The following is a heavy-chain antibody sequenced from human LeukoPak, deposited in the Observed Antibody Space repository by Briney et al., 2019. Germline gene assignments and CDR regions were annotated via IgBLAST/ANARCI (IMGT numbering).Heavy chain of an antibody. CDR3: AKVGDGSKYYYFGLDV. J-gene: IGHJ6*02. V-gene: IGHV3-23*01. CDR1: GFTFSSYS. Sequence: GGSLRLSCAASGFTFSSYSMTWVRQAPGKGXXXXXXXXSSGGDTTYADSVKGRFTISRDNSKNTLYLQINSLRAEDTAVYYCAKVGDGSKYYYFGLDVWGQGTTVTVSS. CDR2: XXSSGGDT. D-gene: IGHD1-26*01.